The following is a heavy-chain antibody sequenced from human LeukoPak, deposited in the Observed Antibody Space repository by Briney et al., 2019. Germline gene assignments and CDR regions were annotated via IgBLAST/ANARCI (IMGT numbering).Heavy chain of an antibody. D-gene: IGHD4-4*01. J-gene: IGHJ5*02. CDR3: ARDGSGGRDYSNSRWFDP. CDR2: INPSGGST. Sequence: ASVKVSCKASGYTFTSYYMHWVRQAPGQGLEWMGIINPSGGSTSYAQKFQGRVTMTRDTSTSTVYMELSSLRSEDTAVYYCARDGSGGRDYSNSRWFDPWGQGTLVTVSP. V-gene: IGHV1-46*01. CDR1: GYTFTSYY.